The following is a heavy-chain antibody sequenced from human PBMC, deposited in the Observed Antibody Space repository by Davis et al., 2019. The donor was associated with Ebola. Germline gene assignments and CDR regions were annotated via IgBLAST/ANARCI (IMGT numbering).Heavy chain of an antibody. V-gene: IGHV3-7*01. J-gene: IGHJ4*02. CDR1: GFTFSTFY. D-gene: IGHD6-19*01. Sequence: GESLKISCAASGFTFSTFYMSWFRQAPGRGLEWVANIKQDGSEKFYVDSVKGRFTISRDNAKNSLYLQLNSLRAEDTAVYYCAGGSGWLVHSWGQGTLVTVAS. CDR3: AGGSGWLVHS. CDR2: IKQDGSEK.